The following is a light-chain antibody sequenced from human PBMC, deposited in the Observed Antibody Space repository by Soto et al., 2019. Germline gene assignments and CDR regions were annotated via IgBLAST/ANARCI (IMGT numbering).Light chain of an antibody. CDR1: QSISSY. Sequence: DIQMTQSPSSLSASVGDRVNITCRASQSISSYLNWYQQKPGKAPKLLIYAAPSLQSGVPSRFSGSGSGTDFTLTISSLQPEDFATYYCQQSYSTPRTFGQGTKVDIK. J-gene: IGKJ1*01. CDR2: AAP. CDR3: QQSYSTPRT. V-gene: IGKV1-39*01.